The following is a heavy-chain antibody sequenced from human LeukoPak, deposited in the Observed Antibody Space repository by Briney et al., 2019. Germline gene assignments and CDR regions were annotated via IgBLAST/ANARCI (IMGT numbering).Heavy chain of an antibody. J-gene: IGHJ4*02. D-gene: IGHD3-22*01. CDR2: IVVGSGNT. CDR3: AADHLHYDSSGSKEN. V-gene: IGHV1-58*01. CDR1: GFTFTSSA. Sequence: SVKVSCKASGFTFTSSAVQWVRQARGQRLEWIGWIVVGSGNTNYAQTFQERVTITRAMSTSTAYMGLSSMRSEDTAVYYCAADHLHYDSSGSKENWGQGTLVTVSS.